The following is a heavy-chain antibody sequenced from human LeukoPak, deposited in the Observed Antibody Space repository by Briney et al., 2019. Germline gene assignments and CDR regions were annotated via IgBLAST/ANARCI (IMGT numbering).Heavy chain of an antibody. D-gene: IGHD1-7*01. Sequence: GRSLRLSCAGSGFNFRGYGMHWVRQAPGKGLEWVAVIWYDGSNKYYADSVKGRFTISRDNSKNTLYLQMNSLRAEDTAVYYCARDGAFTGTHFDYWGQGTLVTVSS. CDR1: GFNFRGYG. V-gene: IGHV3-33*08. J-gene: IGHJ4*02. CDR2: IWYDGSNK. CDR3: ARDGAFTGTHFDY.